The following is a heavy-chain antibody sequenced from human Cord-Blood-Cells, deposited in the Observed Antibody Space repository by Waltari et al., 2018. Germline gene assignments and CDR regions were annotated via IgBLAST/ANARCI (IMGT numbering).Heavy chain of an antibody. D-gene: IGHD3-10*01. V-gene: IGHV4-59*08. CDR3: ARHPTYYYGSGSPYYYYMDV. J-gene: IGHJ6*03. Sequence: QVQLQESGPGLVKPSETLSLTCTVSGGSTSSYYWSWIRQPPGKGLEWIGYIYYSGSTNYNPSLKSRVTISVDTSKNQFSLKLSSVTAADTAVYYCARHPTYYYGSGSPYYYYMDVWGKGTTVTVSS. CDR2: IYYSGST. CDR1: GGSTSSYY.